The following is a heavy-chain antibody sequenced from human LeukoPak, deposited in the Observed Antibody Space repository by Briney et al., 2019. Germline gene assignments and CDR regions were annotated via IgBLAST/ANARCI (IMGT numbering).Heavy chain of an antibody. J-gene: IGHJ5*02. Sequence: SETLSLTCTVSGGPISDSNYYWGWIRQPPGRGLEWIGNIYYRGNTFYSPSLKSRVTVSVDTSKNQFSLKLSSVTAADTAIYYCARQSTIAAAKIDPWGQGSLVTVSS. CDR2: IYYRGNT. CDR1: GGPISDSNYY. CDR3: ARQSTIAAAKIDP. V-gene: IGHV4-39*01. D-gene: IGHD6-25*01.